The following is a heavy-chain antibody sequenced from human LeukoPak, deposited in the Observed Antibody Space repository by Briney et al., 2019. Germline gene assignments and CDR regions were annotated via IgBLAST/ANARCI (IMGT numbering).Heavy chain of an antibody. CDR1: GFTFSSYA. CDR3: AKSSSWTYHYLDY. Sequence: GGSLRLSCAASGFTFSSYAMSWVRQAPAKGLEWVSAIRGSGGSTYYADSVKGRFTISRDNSMNTLSLQMNSLRAEDTALYYCAKSSSWTYHYLDYWGQGALVTVSS. J-gene: IGHJ4*02. D-gene: IGHD6-13*01. V-gene: IGHV3-23*01. CDR2: IRGSGGST.